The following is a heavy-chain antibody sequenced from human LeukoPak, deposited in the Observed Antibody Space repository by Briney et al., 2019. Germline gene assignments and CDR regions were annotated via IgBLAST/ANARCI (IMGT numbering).Heavy chain of an antibody. Sequence: PSETRSPTCSVSGASVSTSDWSWIRQPPGKGRGGFGYVYYTGRTNYNPSLKSRVTMFEDKSKNQFSLRLYSVTAADTAVYYCASTEWNYAQWGQGILVTVSS. CDR3: ASTEWNYAQ. D-gene: IGHD1-7*01. J-gene: IGHJ4*02. V-gene: IGHV4-59*08. CDR1: GASVSTSD. CDR2: VYYTGRT.